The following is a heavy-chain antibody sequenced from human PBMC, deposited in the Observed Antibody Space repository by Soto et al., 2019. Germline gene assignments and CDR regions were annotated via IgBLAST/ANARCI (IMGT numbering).Heavy chain of an antibody. D-gene: IGHD3-10*01. CDR1: RYTITSYA. CDR3: ARKCYYGSGSRPHYRDY. Sequence: SEKAPGTPPRYTITSYAITSARPANEPVFEWMGWISAYNGNTNYAQKLQGRVTMTTDTSTSTAYMELRSLRSDDTAVYYCARKCYYGSGSRPHYRDYWGQGTRVTVSA. V-gene: IGHV1-18*04. J-gene: IGHJ4*02. CDR2: ISAYNGNT.